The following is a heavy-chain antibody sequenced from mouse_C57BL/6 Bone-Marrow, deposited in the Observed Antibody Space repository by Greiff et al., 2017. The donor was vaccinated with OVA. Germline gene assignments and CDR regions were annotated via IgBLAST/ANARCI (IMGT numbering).Heavy chain of an antibody. CDR3: RTYYYAMDY. V-gene: IGHV1-64*01. Sequence: QVQLQQPGAELVKPGASVKLSCKASGYTFTSYWMHWVKQRPGQGLEWIGMIHPHSGSTNYNEKFKSKATLTVDKSSRTAYMQLSSLTAEDAAVYYCRTYYYAMDYWGQGTSVTVSS. J-gene: IGHJ4*01. CDR2: IHPHSGST. CDR1: GYTFTSYW.